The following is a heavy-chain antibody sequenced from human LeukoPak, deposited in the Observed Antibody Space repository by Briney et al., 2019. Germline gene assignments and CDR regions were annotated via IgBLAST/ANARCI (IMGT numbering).Heavy chain of an antibody. CDR3: ARPSPLPGSYWFDY. Sequence: GESLKISCKGSGYSFTSYWIGCVRQMAGKGLEWMGIIYPGDSDTRYSPSFQGQVTISADKSISTAYLQWSSLKASDTAMYYCARPSPLPGSYWFDYWGQGTLVTVSS. CDR1: GYSFTSYW. D-gene: IGHD1-26*01. CDR2: IYPGDSDT. V-gene: IGHV5-51*01. J-gene: IGHJ4*02.